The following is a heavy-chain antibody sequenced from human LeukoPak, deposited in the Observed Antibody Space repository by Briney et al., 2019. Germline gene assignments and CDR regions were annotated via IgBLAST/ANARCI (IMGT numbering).Heavy chain of an antibody. V-gene: IGHV4-30-2*01. D-gene: IGHD3-10*01. CDR2: IYHSGST. Sequence: SETLSLTCAVSGGSISSGGYSWSWIRQPPGRGLVWIGYIYHSGSTYYNPSLKSRVTISVDRSKNQFSLKLSSVTAADTAVYYCARGEMVRGVINPWGQGTLVTVSS. CDR1: GGSISSGGYS. J-gene: IGHJ5*02. CDR3: ARGEMVRGVINP.